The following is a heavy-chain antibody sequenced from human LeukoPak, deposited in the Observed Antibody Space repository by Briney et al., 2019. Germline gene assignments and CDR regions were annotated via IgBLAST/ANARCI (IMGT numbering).Heavy chain of an antibody. CDR2: IKQDGSEK. D-gene: IGHD1-1*01. Sequence: GGSLRLSCAASGFTFSSYWMTWVRQAPGKGLEWVANIKQDGSEKYYVDSVKGRFTISRDNAKNSVYLQMNSLRAEDTAVYYCARVRGTDAFDIWGQGTMVTVSS. V-gene: IGHV3-7*01. J-gene: IGHJ3*02. CDR3: ARVRGTDAFDI. CDR1: GFTFSSYW.